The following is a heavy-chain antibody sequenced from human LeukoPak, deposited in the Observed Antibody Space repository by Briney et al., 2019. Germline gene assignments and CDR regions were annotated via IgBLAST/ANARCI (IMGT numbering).Heavy chain of an antibody. Sequence: PGGSLRLSCAASGFTFSSYCMSWVRQAPGKGLEWVANINQDGSEKYSVDSVKGRFTISRDNAKNSLYLQMNSLRAEDTAVYYCAREYDSDSSGSDYWGQGTLVTVSS. CDR1: GFTFSSYC. CDR3: AREYDSDSSGSDY. D-gene: IGHD3-22*01. V-gene: IGHV3-7*05. J-gene: IGHJ4*02. CDR2: INQDGSEK.